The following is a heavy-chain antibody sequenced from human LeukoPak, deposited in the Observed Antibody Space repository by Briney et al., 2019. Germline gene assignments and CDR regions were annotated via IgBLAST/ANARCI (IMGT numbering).Heavy chain of an antibody. CDR2: IWYDGSNK. V-gene: IGHV3-33*06. D-gene: IGHD6-13*01. Sequence: GRSLRLSCAASGFTFSSYGMHWVRQAPGKGLEWVAVIWYDGSNKYYADSVKGRFTISRDNSKNTLYLQMNSLRAEDTAVYYCAKALYRIAAAGIGYWGQGTLVTVSS. J-gene: IGHJ4*02. CDR1: GFTFSSYG. CDR3: AKALYRIAAAGIGY.